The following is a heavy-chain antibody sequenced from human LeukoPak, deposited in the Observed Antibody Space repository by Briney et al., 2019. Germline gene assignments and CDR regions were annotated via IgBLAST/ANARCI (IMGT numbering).Heavy chain of an antibody. CDR1: GFTFSSCA. V-gene: IGHV3-23*01. Sequence: GGSLRLSCAASGFTFSSCAMNWVRQAPGKGLEWVSAITGSGGSTYYADSVKGRFTITRDNSKNTLYLQMNSLRAEDTAVYYCAKAQVGAILHAFDIWGQGTMVTVSS. CDR3: AKAQVGAILHAFDI. CDR2: ITGSGGST. J-gene: IGHJ3*02. D-gene: IGHD1-26*01.